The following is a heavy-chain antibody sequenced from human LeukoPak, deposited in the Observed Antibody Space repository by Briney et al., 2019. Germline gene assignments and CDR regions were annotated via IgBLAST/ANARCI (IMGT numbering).Heavy chain of an antibody. CDR3: ARDPQRGAPDYFDS. V-gene: IGHV3-30*04. CDR1: GFTFRTSP. J-gene: IGHJ4*02. CDR2: ISYDGKIK. Sequence: GRSLRLSCAASGFTFRTSPMHWVRQAPGKGLEWVAVISYDGKIKVYADSMKGRFTISRDIAKNMLYLEMNSLRTEDTAVYYCARDPQRGAPDYFDSWGQGTLVTVSS. D-gene: IGHD6-25*01.